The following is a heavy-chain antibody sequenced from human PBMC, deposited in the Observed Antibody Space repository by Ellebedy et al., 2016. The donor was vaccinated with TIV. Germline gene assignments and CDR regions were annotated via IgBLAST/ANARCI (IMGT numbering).Heavy chain of an antibody. D-gene: IGHD6-6*01. CDR2: IEPSGGTT. CDR1: GYTFTNYY. Sequence: AASVKVSCKASGYTFTNYYMHWVRQAPGQGLEWMGIIEPSGGTTNYAQKFQGRVTVTRDTSTSTVYMELRSLRSEDTAVYYCAREDLLPSSSSHHYGIDVWGQGTLVTVSS. V-gene: IGHV1-46*01. CDR3: AREDLLPSSSSHHYGIDV. J-gene: IGHJ4*02.